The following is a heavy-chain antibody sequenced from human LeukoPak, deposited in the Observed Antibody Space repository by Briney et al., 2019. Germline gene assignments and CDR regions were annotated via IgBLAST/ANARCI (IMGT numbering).Heavy chain of an antibody. CDR2: ISSGSGYI. V-gene: IGHV3-21*01. Sequence: KSGGSLRLSCAASGFTFSSYSMNWVRQAPGKGLEWVSSISSGSGYIYYADSVKGRFSISTDNAKNSLYLQMHSLRAEDTAVYYCAGQTRYWGKGTLVTVSS. J-gene: IGHJ4*02. CDR3: AGQTRY. CDR1: GFTFSSYS.